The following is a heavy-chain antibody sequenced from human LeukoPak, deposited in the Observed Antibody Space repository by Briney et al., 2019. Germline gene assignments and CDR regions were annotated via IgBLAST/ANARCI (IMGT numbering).Heavy chain of an antibody. Sequence: GGSLRLSCAASGFTFSSYGMHWVRQAPGKGLEWVAFIRYDGSNKYYADSVKGRFTISRDNSKNTLYLQMNSLRVEDTAMYYCARDSSGQDGGNRHWGQGTLVTVSS. J-gene: IGHJ4*02. D-gene: IGHD4-23*01. V-gene: IGHV3-30*02. CDR2: IRYDGSNK. CDR1: GFTFSSYG. CDR3: ARDSSGQDGGNRH.